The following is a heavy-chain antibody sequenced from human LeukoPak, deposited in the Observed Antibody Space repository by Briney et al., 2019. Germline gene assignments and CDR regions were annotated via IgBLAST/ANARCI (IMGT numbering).Heavy chain of an antibody. CDR3: ARGVPFYYDSSGYTLWYFDL. CDR1: GGSISSYY. V-gene: IGHV4-59*12. J-gene: IGHJ2*01. D-gene: IGHD3-22*01. Sequence: PSETLSLTCTVSGGSISSYYWSWIRQPPGKGLEWIGYMYYSGSTDYNPSLKSRVIISVDTSKNQLSLKLSSVTAADTAVYYCARGVPFYYDSSGYTLWYFDLWGRGTLVTVSS. CDR2: MYYSGST.